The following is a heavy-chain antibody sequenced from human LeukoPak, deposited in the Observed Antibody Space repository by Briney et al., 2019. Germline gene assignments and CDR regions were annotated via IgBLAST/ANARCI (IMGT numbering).Heavy chain of an antibody. Sequence: ETLSLTCAVYGGSFSGYYWSWVRQAPGKGLEWVANIKQDGSEKYYVDSVKGRFTISRDNAKNSLYLQMNSLRAEDTAVYYCAREEVWVKDFDYWGQGTLVTVSS. CDR3: AREEVWVKDFDY. CDR1: GGSFSGYY. J-gene: IGHJ4*02. D-gene: IGHD3-22*01. V-gene: IGHV3-7*01. CDR2: IKQDGSEK.